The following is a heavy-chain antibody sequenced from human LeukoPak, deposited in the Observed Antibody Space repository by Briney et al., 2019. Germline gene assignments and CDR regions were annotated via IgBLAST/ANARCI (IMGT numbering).Heavy chain of an antibody. CDR1: GYTFTDYY. CDR2: INPTSGAT. CDR3: AREFRTTTWSFDAFDL. J-gene: IGHJ3*01. V-gene: IGHV1-2*02. Sequence: GASVKVSCKASGYTFTDYYMHWVRQAPGQGLDWVGWINPTSGATNYAQKFQGRVTMTSDTSNNTCYMELSRLRSDDTAVYYCAREFRTTTWSFDAFDLWGQGTMVTVSS. D-gene: IGHD1/OR15-1a*01.